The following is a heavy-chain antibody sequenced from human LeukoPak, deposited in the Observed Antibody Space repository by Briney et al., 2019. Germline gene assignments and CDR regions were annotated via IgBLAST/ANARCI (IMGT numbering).Heavy chain of an antibody. D-gene: IGHD4-11*01. CDR1: GFTFRSYA. V-gene: IGHV3-23*01. Sequence: GGSLRLSCAASGFTFRSYAMAWVRQAPGKGLEWVSSISASGYGDGAYYADSVKGRFTISRDDAKNTVFLQMSSLRGEDTALYYCARDLYDYGNYDYFAYWGQGALVTVSS. CDR2: ISASGYGDGA. CDR3: ARDLYDYGNYDYFAY. J-gene: IGHJ4*02.